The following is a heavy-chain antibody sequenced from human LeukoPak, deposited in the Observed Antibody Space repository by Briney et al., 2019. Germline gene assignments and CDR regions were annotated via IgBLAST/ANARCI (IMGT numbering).Heavy chain of an antibody. CDR1: GFTFGSHA. D-gene: IGHD2-2*01. J-gene: IGHJ4*02. V-gene: IGHV3-64D*09. CDR3: AKALLSDYSSSGDY. CDR2: LSHNGGNT. Sequence: GGSLRLSCSASGFTFGSHALHWVRQAPGKGLEYVSGLSHNGGNTYYADSVKGRFTISRDNSRNTLYLQTSSLRDADTAVYYCAKALLSDYSSSGDYWGQGTLVTVSS.